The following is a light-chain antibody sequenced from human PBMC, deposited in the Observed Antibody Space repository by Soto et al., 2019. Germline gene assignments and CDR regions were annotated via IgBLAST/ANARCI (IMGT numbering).Light chain of an antibody. V-gene: IGKV3-11*01. CDR2: DAS. J-gene: IGKJ4*01. CDR1: QSVNSY. Sequence: EIVLTQSPATLSLSPGERATLSCRASQSVNSYLAWYQQKPGQAPRLLIYDASNRATGIPARFSGSGSGTDFTLSISSLEPEDFAVYYCQQRSNWPLLTFGGGTRVEIK. CDR3: QQRSNWPLLT.